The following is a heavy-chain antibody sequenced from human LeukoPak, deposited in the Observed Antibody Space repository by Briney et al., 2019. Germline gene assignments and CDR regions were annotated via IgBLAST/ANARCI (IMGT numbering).Heavy chain of an antibody. CDR3: AKDLGRSGWSDFDY. Sequence: GGSLRLSCAASGFIFNTYAMSWVRQAPGKGLEWVSTISGNGGSTYYADSVKGRFTISRDNSKNTLYLQMNSLRAEDTAVYYCAKDLGRSGWSDFDYWGQGTLVTVSS. CDR2: ISGNGGST. D-gene: IGHD6-19*01. V-gene: IGHV3-23*01. CDR1: GFIFNTYA. J-gene: IGHJ4*02.